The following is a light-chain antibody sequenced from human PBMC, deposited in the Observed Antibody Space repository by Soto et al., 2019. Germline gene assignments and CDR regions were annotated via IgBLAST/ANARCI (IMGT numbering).Light chain of an antibody. CDR2: AAS. J-gene: IGKJ5*01. Sequence: DIQMTQSPSSLSASVGDRVTITCRASQSISSYLNLYQQKPGKAPKLLIYAASSLQSGVPSRFSGSGSGTDFTLTISSLQPEDFATYYCQQSYSNAITFGQGTRLEIK. CDR3: QQSYSNAIT. V-gene: IGKV1-39*01. CDR1: QSISSY.